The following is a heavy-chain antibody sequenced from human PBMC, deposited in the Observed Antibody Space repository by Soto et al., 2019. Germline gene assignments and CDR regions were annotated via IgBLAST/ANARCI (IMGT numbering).Heavy chain of an antibody. Sequence: ASVKVSCKASGYTFTSYDINWVRQATGQGLEWMGWMNPNSGNTGYAQKFQGRVTMTRNTSISTAYMELSSLRSEDTAVYYCAGERSGRYPWDWFDRRGTGTLVTVSS. CDR2: MNPNSGNT. J-gene: IGHJ5*02. CDR3: AGERSGRYPWDWFDR. CDR1: GYTFTSYD. V-gene: IGHV1-8*01. D-gene: IGHD1-26*01.